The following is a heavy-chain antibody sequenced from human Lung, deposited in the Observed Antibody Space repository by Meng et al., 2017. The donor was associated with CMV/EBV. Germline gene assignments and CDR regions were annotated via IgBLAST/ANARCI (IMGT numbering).Heavy chain of an antibody. J-gene: IGHJ4*02. CDR2: ISSSSSYI. CDR3: ARDAVRYCSSTSCYGPPKQQLVEYDY. V-gene: IGHV3-21*01. CDR1: GFTFSSYS. D-gene: IGHD2-2*01. Sequence: GESXKISXAASGFTFSSYSMNWVRQAPGKGLEWVSSISSSSSYIYYADSVKGRFTISRDNAKNSLYLQMNSLRAEDTAVYYCARDAVRYCSSTSCYGPPKQQLVEYDYWGQGTLVIVSS.